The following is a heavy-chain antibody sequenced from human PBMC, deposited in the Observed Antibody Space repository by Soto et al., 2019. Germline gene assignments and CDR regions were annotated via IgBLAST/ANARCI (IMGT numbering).Heavy chain of an antibody. V-gene: IGHV3-7*01. CDR1: GFTFSSYW. D-gene: IGHD5-18*01. J-gene: IGHJ4*02. Sequence: GGSLRLSCAASGFTFSSYWMSWVRQAPGKGLEWVANIKQDGSEEYYVDSVKGRFTISRDNAKNSLYLQMNSLRAEDTAVYYCAREWIQLWYYFDYWGQGTLVTVSS. CDR2: IKQDGSEE. CDR3: AREWIQLWYYFDY.